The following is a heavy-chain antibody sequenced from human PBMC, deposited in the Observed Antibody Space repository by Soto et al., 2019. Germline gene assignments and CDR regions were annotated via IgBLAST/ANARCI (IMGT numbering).Heavy chain of an antibody. CDR2: TYYRSKWYN. Sequence: SQTLSLTCAISGDSVSSNSAAWNWIRQSPSRGLEWLGRTYYRSKWYNDYAVSVKSRIIINPDTSKNQFSLQLNSVTHEETAVFYCARVSGYDFGGVFDIWGQGKMVTVSS. CDR3: ARVSGYDFGGVFDI. D-gene: IGHD5-12*01. J-gene: IGHJ3*02. V-gene: IGHV6-1*01. CDR1: GDSVSSNSAA.